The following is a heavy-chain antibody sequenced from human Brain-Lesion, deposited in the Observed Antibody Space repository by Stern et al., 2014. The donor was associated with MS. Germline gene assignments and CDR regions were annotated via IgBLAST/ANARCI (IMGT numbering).Heavy chain of an antibody. Sequence: VQLVESGGDLVQPGRSLRLSCAAFGVTFDDYAMHWVRQAPRKGLEWAAGISWNSGTIGYADSVKGRFTTSRDNAYSSLYLQMNSLRPEDTALYYCARDITGSSAYFAYWGQGTLVTVSS. CDR3: ARDITGSSAYFAY. J-gene: IGHJ4*02. CDR1: GVTFDDYA. D-gene: IGHD1-14*01. V-gene: IGHV3-9*01. CDR2: ISWNSGTI.